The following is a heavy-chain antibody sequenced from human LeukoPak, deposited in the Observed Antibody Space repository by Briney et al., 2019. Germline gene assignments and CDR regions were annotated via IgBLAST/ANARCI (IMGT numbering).Heavy chain of an antibody. J-gene: IGHJ4*02. V-gene: IGHV3-53*04. Sequence: PGRSLRLSCAASGFTFSSFGMHWARQAPGKGLEWVSVIYSGGSTYYADSVKGRFTISRHNSKNTLYLQMNSLRAEDTAVYYCARQVDRYCSGGSCADYWGQGTLVTVSS. CDR3: ARQVDRYCSGGSCADY. D-gene: IGHD2-15*01. CDR1: GFTFSSFG. CDR2: IYSGGST.